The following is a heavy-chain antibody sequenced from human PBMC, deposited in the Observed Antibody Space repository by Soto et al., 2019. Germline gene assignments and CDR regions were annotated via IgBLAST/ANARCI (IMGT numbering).Heavy chain of an antibody. CDR1: GFTFSSYW. Sequence: PVGSLRLSCAASGFTFSSYWMHWVRQAPGKGLVWVSRINSDGSSTSYADSVKGRFTISRDNAKNTLYLQMNSLRAEDTAVYYCARVGVGGLEWLLSGFDYWGQGTLVTVSS. V-gene: IGHV3-74*01. CDR2: INSDGSST. J-gene: IGHJ4*02. CDR3: ARVGVGGLEWLLSGFDY. D-gene: IGHD3-3*01.